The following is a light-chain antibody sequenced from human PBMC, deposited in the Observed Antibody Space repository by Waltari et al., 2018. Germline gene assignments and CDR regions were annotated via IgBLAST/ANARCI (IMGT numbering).Light chain of an antibody. CDR1: SSDVGSYNL. CDR2: GVS. Sequence: QSALTQPASVSGSPGQSITISCTGTSSDVGSYNLVSWYQQHPGKAPKRMIYGVSKRPSVVSSRFSGSKSGNTASLTISGLQAEDEADYYCCSYAGSSFVVFGGGTKLTVL. J-gene: IGLJ2*01. CDR3: CSYAGSSFVV. V-gene: IGLV2-23*02.